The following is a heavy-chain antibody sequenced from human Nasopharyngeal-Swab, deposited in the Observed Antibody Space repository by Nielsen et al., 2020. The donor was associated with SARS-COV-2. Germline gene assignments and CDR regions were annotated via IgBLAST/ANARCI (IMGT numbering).Heavy chain of an antibody. CDR3: ARRRDDGGMDV. CDR2: INHSGST. D-gene: IGHD1-1*01. Sequence: PGKGLEWIGEINHSGSTNYNPSLKRRVTISVLTSKNHFSLKLTSVTAADTAVYYCARRRDDGGMDVWGQGTAVTVSS. J-gene: IGHJ6*02. V-gene: IGHV4-34*01.